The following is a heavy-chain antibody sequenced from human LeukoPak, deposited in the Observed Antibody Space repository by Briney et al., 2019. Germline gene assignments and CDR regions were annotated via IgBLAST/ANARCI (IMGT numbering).Heavy chain of an antibody. CDR2: ISSSSSYT. CDR1: GFTFSDYY. Sequence: TGGSLRLSCAASGFTFSDYYMSWIRQAPGKGLEWVSYISSSSSYTNYGDSVKGRFTISRDNAKNSLYLQMNSLRAEDTAVYYCARAGTNFDYWGQGTLVTVSS. J-gene: IGHJ4*02. CDR3: ARAGTNFDY. V-gene: IGHV3-11*06.